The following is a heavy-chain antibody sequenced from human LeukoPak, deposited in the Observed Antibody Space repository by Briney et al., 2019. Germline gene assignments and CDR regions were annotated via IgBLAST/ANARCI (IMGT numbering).Heavy chain of an antibody. D-gene: IGHD2/OR15-2a*01. J-gene: IGHJ4*02. CDR1: GFTFRSYW. CDR3: AKYLSRAFDS. CDR2: INQEASRT. Sequence: PGGSLRLSCAASGFTFRSYWMSWVRQAPGKGLEWLGHINQEASRTDHADSVKGRFTISRDNSRNLLYLHMSSLRAEDTAVYYSAKYLSRAFDSWGQGILVSVSS. V-gene: IGHV3-7*01.